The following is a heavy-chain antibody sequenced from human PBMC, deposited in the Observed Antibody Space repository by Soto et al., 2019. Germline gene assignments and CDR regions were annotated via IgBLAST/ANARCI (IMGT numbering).Heavy chain of an antibody. CDR3: ARDWSNYYYGMDV. V-gene: IGHV1-3*01. J-gene: IGHJ6*02. Sequence: GAPVEVSSKASGENFVCHSIHWVRQAPGQRPEWVGWINPGNGNTEYLQKFQGRVTISRDTSASTAYMELRSLRSEDTAVYYCARDWSNYYYGMDVWGQGTTVTVSS. CDR2: INPGNGNT. CDR1: GENFVCHS.